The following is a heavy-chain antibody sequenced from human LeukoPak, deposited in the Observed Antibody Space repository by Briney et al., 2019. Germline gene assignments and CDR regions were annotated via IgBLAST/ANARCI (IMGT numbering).Heavy chain of an antibody. CDR1: GFTFSSYA. J-gene: IGHJ4*02. V-gene: IGHV3-23*01. CDR2: ISGSGGST. Sequence: GGSLRLSCAASGFTFSSYAMSWVRQAPGEGLEWVSAISGSGGSTYYADSVKGRFTISRDNSKNTLYLQMNSLRAEDTAVYYCAKLSITFGGVPSPTFDYWGQGTLVTVSS. CDR3: AKLSITFGGVPSPTFDY. D-gene: IGHD3-16*01.